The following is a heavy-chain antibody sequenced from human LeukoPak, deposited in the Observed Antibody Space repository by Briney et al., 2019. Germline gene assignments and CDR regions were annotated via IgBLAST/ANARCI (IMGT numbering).Heavy chain of an antibody. Sequence: PSETLSLTCTVSGGSISSGDYYWSWIRQPPGEGLEWIGYIYYSGSTYYNPSLKSRVTISVDTSKNQFSLKLSSVTAADTAVYYCARDFYYDSSGYYPDIWGQGTMVTVSS. J-gene: IGHJ3*02. CDR3: ARDFYYDSSGYYPDI. D-gene: IGHD3-22*01. CDR2: IYYSGST. V-gene: IGHV4-30-4*01. CDR1: GGSISSGDYY.